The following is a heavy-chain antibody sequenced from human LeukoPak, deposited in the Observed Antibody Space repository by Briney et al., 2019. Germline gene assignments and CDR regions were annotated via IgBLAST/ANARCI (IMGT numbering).Heavy chain of an antibody. CDR1: GYTFTGYY. CDR3: ARSPDILTGENFDF. V-gene: IGHV1-2*02. Sequence: GASVKVSCKASGYTFTGYYMHWVRQAPGQGLEWMGWINPNSGGTNDAQKFQDRVTMTRDTSISTAYMELSRLRSGDTAVYYCARSPDILTGENFDFWGQGTLVTVSS. CDR2: INPNSGGT. D-gene: IGHD3-9*01. J-gene: IGHJ4*02.